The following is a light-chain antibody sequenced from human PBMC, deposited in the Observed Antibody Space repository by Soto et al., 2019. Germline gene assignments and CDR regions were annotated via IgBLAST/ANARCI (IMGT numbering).Light chain of an antibody. J-gene: IGKJ2*01. CDR2: DGS. V-gene: IGKV1-5*01. CDR1: QSIRSW. CDR3: QQYSAYPYT. Sequence: DIQMTQFPSTLSASVGDRVTITCRASQSIRSWLAWYQQKPGKAPKLLIYDGSSLQSGVPSGFSVSGSGTEFTLTINSLQPDDFATYYCQQYSAYPYTFGQGTKVETK.